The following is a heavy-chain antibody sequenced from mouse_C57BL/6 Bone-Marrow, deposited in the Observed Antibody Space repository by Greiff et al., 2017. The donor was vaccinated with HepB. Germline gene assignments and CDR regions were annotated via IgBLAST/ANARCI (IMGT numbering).Heavy chain of an antibody. D-gene: IGHD1-1*02. CDR1: GYSITSGYY. CDR2: ISYDGSN. CDR3: ARGCYGFDY. Sequence: VQLKESGPGLVKPSQSLSLTCSVTGYSITSGYYWNWILQFPGNKLEWMGYISYDGSNNYNPSLKNRISITRYTSKNQFFLKLNSVTTEDTATYFCARGCYGFDYWGQGTTLTVSS. V-gene: IGHV3-6*01. J-gene: IGHJ2*01.